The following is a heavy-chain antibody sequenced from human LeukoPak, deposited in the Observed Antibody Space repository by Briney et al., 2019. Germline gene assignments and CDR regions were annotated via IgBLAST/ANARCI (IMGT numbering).Heavy chain of an antibody. CDR3: AREVGGNERGADAFDI. D-gene: IGHD4-23*01. CDR1: GGSLSGSH. J-gene: IGHJ3*02. CDR2: IYRTGRT. Sequence: SETLSLTCAVFGGSLSGSHLSWIRQPPGKGLEWVGNIYRTGRTYYNPSLKSRVTISLDRSKNQFSLKVNSVTAADTAVYYCAREVGGNERGADAFDIWGQGTMVTVSS. V-gene: IGHV4-34*01.